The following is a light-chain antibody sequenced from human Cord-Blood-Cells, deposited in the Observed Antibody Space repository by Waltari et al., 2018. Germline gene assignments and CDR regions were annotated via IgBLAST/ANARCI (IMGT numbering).Light chain of an antibody. CDR1: QSVSSN. Sequence: EIVMTQSPATLSVSPGERATLSCRASQSVSSNLAWYQQKPGQAPRLLIYGASTRATGIPDRFSGSGSGTEFTLTISSLQSEDFAVYYCQQYNTWPPGTFGQGTKVEIK. J-gene: IGKJ1*01. V-gene: IGKV3-15*01. CDR2: GAS. CDR3: QQYNTWPPGT.